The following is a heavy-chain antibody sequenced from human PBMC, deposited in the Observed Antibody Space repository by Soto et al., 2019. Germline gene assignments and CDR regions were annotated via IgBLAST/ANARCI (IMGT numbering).Heavy chain of an antibody. V-gene: IGHV3-30*03. Sequence: QVQLVESGGGVVQPGRSLRLSCAASGFTFSSYGMHWVSQAPGKGLEWVAVISYDGSNKYYADSVKGRFTISRDNSKNTLYLQMNSLRAEDTAVYYCAPLRGAEGNFDYWGQGTLVTVSS. J-gene: IGHJ4*02. CDR3: APLRGAEGNFDY. D-gene: IGHD1-26*01. CDR1: GFTFSSYG. CDR2: ISYDGSNK.